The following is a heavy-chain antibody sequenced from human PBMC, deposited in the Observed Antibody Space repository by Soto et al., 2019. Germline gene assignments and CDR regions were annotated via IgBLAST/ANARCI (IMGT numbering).Heavy chain of an antibody. CDR2: IIPIFGTA. Sequence: GASVKVSCKASGGTFSSYAISWVRQAPGQGLEWMGGIIPIFGTANYAQKFQGRVTITADESTSTAYMELSSLRSEDTAVYYCARVRRLGSWFRHYGMDDWGQGTTVTVSS. CDR1: GGTFSSYA. J-gene: IGHJ6*02. V-gene: IGHV1-69*13. CDR3: ARVRRLGSWFRHYGMDD. D-gene: IGHD6-13*01.